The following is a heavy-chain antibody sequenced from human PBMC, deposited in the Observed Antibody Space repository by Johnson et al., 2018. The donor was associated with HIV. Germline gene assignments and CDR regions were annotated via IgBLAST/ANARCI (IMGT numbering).Heavy chain of an antibody. CDR1: GFTFSSYA. J-gene: IGHJ3*01. CDR3: ARDDTGYSSSFDAFDV. CDR2: ISYDGSNT. V-gene: IGHV3-30-3*01. Sequence: QVQLVESGGGVVQPGRSLRLSCAASGFTFSSYAMHWVRQAPVKGLEWVAVISYDGSNTYYADSVKGRYTISRDNAKNSLYLQMNSLRAEDTAVYYCARDDTGYSSSFDAFDVWGQGTMVTVSS. D-gene: IGHD6-13*01.